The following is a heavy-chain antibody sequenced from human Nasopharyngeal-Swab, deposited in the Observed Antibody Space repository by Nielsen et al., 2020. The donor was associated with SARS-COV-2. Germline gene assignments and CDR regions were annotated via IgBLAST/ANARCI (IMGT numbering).Heavy chain of an antibody. D-gene: IGHD2-2*01. CDR1: GHTFTSYD. CDR2: MNPNSGNT. Sequence: ASVKVSCKASGHTFTSYDINWVRQATGQGLEWMGWMNPNSGNTGYAQKFQGRVTMTRNTSISTAYMELSSLRSEDTAVYYCARVGAADCSSTSCYAGVSWDYGMDVWGQGTTVTVSS. CDR3: ARVGAADCSSTSCYAGVSWDYGMDV. V-gene: IGHV1-8*01. J-gene: IGHJ6*02.